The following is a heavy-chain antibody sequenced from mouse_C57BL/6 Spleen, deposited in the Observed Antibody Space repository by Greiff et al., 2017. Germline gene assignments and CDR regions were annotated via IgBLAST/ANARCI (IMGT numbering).Heavy chain of an antibody. Sequence: VQLQQSGPELVKPGASVKISCKASGYTFTDYYMNWVKQSHGKSLEWIGDINPNNGGTSYNQKFKGKATLTVDKSSSTAYMELRSLTSEDSAVYYCARPITTVVATRAMDYWGQGTSVTVAS. J-gene: IGHJ4*01. V-gene: IGHV1-26*01. CDR1: GYTFTDYY. CDR3: ARPITTVVATRAMDY. D-gene: IGHD1-1*01. CDR2: INPNNGGT.